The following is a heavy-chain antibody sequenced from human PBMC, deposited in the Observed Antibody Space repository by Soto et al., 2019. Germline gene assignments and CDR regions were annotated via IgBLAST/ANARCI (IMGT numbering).Heavy chain of an antibody. V-gene: IGHV3-23*01. Sequence: EVQLLESGGGLVQPGGSLRLSCAASGFTFSTYAMSWVRQAPGKGLEWVATIRGSGGNTHYADSVKGRFTTSRDNSENTVYLQKNSLSADDTTVYYRASVKAQIHSSGCYGGDDTWGHGIMVNVPS. J-gene: IGHJ3*02. CDR3: ASVKAQIHSSGCYGGDDT. D-gene: IGHD6-19*01. CDR1: GFTFSTYA. CDR2: IRGSGGNT.